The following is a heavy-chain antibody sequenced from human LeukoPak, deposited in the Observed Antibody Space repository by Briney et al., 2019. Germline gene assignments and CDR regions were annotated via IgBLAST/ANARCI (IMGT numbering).Heavy chain of an antibody. Sequence: GGSLRLSCTASGFTFGNYAVSWVRQAPGKGLEWVSFIRGKPLGGTTEYAASVKGRFTISRDDAKSIAYLQMNSLKTEDTAIYYCTRDLGATRGYGGNPDYWGQGTLVTVSS. V-gene: IGHV3-49*04. J-gene: IGHJ4*02. CDR2: IRGKPLGGTT. CDR3: TRDLGATRGYGGNPDY. CDR1: GFTFGNYA. D-gene: IGHD4-23*01.